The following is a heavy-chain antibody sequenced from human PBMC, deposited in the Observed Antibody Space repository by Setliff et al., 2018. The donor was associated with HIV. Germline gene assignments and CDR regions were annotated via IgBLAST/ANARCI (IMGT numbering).Heavy chain of an antibody. V-gene: IGHV3-23*01. CDR2: ISGSGGST. CDR1: GFTFSTYP. CDR3: VREWAGYPLNWFDP. D-gene: IGHD5-12*01. Sequence: LRLSCAASGFTFSTYPMSWVRQAPGKGLEWVSGISGSGGSTYYADSVKGRFTISRDNSKNTLYLQMNSLRVEDTAVYYCVREWAGYPLNWFDPWGQGTLVTVSS. J-gene: IGHJ5*02.